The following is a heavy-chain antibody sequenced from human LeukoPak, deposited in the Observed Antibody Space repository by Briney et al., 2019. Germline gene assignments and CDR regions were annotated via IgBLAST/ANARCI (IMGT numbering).Heavy chain of an antibody. J-gene: IGHJ4*02. V-gene: IGHV3-33*06. CDR1: GFTFSSYG. CDR2: IWYDGSNK. CDR3: AKDLYSSGWYLDY. Sequence: GGSLRLSCAASGFTFSSYGMHWVRQAPGKGLEWVAVIWYDGSNKYYADSVKGRFTISRDNSKNTLYLQMNSLRAEDTAAYYCAKDLYSSGWYLDYWGQGTLVTVSS. D-gene: IGHD6-19*01.